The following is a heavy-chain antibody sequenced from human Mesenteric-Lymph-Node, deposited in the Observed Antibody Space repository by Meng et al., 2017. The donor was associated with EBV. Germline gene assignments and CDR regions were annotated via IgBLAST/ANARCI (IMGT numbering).Heavy chain of an antibody. CDR2: ISAYNGNT. V-gene: IGHV1-18*01. CDR1: GYTFTNYG. CDR3: ARDLGMITFGGASDY. Sequence: GQLWQSGAEVKKPGASVKVSCQASGYTFTNYGIIWVRQAPGQGLEWMGWISAYNGNTNYAQKLQGRVTMTTDTSRSTAYMELRSLRSDDTALYYCARDLGMITFGGASDYWGQGTLVTVSS. D-gene: IGHD3-16*01. J-gene: IGHJ4*02.